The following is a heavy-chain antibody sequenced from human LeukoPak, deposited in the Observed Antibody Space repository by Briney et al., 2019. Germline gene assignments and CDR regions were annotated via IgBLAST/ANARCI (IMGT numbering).Heavy chain of an antibody. V-gene: IGHV4-39*07. J-gene: IGHJ4*02. CDR3: ARGLGWLRS. CDR1: GFTFTTYW. D-gene: IGHD5-12*01. Sequence: PGGSLRLSCAASGFTFTTYWMSWVRQPPGKGLEWIGSIYYSGNTYYNPSLKSRVTISVDTSKNQFSLKLSSVTAADTAVYYCARGLGWLRSWGQGTLVTVSS. CDR2: IYYSGNT.